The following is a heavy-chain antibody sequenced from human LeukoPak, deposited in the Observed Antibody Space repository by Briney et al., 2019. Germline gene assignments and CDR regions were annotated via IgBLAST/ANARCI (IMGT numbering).Heavy chain of an antibody. CDR3: ARETKGAAAIDF. Sequence: NPSETLSLTCTVSGGSISSGSYYWSWIRQPAGKGLEWIGRIYTSGSTNYNPSLKSRVTISVDTSKNQFSLKLSSVTAADTAVYYCARETKGAAAIDFWGQGTLVTVSS. J-gene: IGHJ4*02. D-gene: IGHD6-13*01. CDR2: IYTSGST. CDR1: GGSISSGSYY. V-gene: IGHV4-61*02.